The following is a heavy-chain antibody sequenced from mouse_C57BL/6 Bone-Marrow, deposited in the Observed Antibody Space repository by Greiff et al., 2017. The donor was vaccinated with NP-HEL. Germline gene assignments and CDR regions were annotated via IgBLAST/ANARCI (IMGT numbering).Heavy chain of an antibody. D-gene: IGHD2-2*01. V-gene: IGHV1-69*01. CDR1: GYTFTSYW. CDR2: IDPSDSYT. Sequence: QVQLQQPGAELVMPGASVKLSCKASGYTFTSYWMHWVKQRPGQGLAWIGEIDPSDSYTNYNQKFKGKSTLTVDKSSSTAYMQLSSLTSEYSAVYYCARELLWLRRLYFDYWGQGTTLTVSS. CDR3: ARELLWLRRLYFDY. J-gene: IGHJ2*01.